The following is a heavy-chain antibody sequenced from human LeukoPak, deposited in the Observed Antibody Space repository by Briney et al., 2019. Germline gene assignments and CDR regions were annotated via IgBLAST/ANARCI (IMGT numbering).Heavy chain of an antibody. Sequence: PGGSLRLSCAASGFTFNNYAMHWVRQAPGKGLEWVAVISYDGSRKYHADSVKGRFTISRDNSKNKLYLQMNSLRAEDTAVYYCAKDGQQLARYYFDYWGQGTLVTVSS. V-gene: IGHV3-30*18. CDR3: AKDGQQLARYYFDY. J-gene: IGHJ4*02. D-gene: IGHD6-13*01. CDR1: GFTFNNYA. CDR2: ISYDGSRK.